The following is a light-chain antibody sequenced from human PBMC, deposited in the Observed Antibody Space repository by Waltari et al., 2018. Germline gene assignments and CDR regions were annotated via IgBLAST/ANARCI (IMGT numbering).Light chain of an antibody. CDR3: QQSYSSPRT. CDR2: AAS. V-gene: IGKV1-39*01. Sequence: DIQMTQSPSSLSASVGDRVTITCRASQSITSRLNWYQQKPGKAPKVLIYAASSLQSGVPSRFSGSGSGTDFTLTISSLQPEDFAIYYCQQSYSSPRTFAQGTKVEIK. CDR1: QSITSR. J-gene: IGKJ1*01.